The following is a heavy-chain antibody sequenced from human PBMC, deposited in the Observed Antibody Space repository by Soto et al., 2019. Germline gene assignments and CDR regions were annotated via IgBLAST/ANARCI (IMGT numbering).Heavy chain of an antibody. Sequence: QVQLVQSGAEVKKPGASVKVSCKASGYTFTSYGISWVRQAPGQGLEWMGWINTYNGNTNYAQKLQGRVTMTTDTSTRPAYMELRSLRYDDTAVYYCASASVGATGPESPHFDFWGQGTMVTVSS. CDR1: GYTFTSYG. CDR2: INTYNGNT. V-gene: IGHV1-18*01. J-gene: IGHJ4*02. D-gene: IGHD1-26*01. CDR3: ASASVGATGPESPHFDF.